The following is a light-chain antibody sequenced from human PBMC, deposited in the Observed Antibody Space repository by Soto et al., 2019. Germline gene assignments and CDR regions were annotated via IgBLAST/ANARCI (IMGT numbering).Light chain of an antibody. CDR1: QAITNW. Sequence: DIQLTQSPSTVYASVGDRVTITCRASQAITNWMAWYQQKPGKAHKLLIYRASTLERGVPSRFSGSGSGKEFTLTISGLQADDFGTYYCQQYDTNTPYTFGQGSRLEI. V-gene: IGKV1-5*03. J-gene: IGKJ2*01. CDR2: RAS. CDR3: QQYDTNTPYT.